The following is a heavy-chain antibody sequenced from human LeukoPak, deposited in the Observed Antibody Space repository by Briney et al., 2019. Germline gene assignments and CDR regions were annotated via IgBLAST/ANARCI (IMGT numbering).Heavy chain of an antibody. D-gene: IGHD3-10*01. Sequence: GASVKVSCKASGYTFTSYGISWVRQAPGQGLEWMGWISAYNGNTNYAQKLQGRVTMTTDTSTSTAYMELRSLRSDDTAVYYCARDEFRTYYHGSGSYQIDYWGQGTLVTVSS. CDR1: GYTFTSYG. CDR3: ARDEFRTYYHGSGSYQIDY. V-gene: IGHV1-18*01. J-gene: IGHJ4*02. CDR2: ISAYNGNT.